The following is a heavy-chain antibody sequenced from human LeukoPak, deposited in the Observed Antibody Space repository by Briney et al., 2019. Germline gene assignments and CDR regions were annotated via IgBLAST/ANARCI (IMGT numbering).Heavy chain of an antibody. Sequence: ASVKVSCKASGYTFTGYYMHWVRQAPGQGLEWMGWINPNSGGTNYAQKFQGRVTMTRDTSISTAYMELSRLRSGDTAVYYCTTGGLIVATSLDYWGQGTLVTVSS. V-gene: IGHV1-2*02. J-gene: IGHJ4*02. CDR2: INPNSGGT. CDR1: GYTFTGYY. CDR3: TTGGLIVATSLDY. D-gene: IGHD5-12*01.